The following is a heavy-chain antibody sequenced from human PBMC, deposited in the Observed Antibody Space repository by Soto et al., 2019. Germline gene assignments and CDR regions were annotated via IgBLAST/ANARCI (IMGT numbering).Heavy chain of an antibody. CDR1: GGTFSSYA. V-gene: IGHV1-69*13. CDR3: ARATWSSRKQLGGNWFDT. D-gene: IGHD6-13*01. Sequence: VKVSCKASGGTFSSYAISWVRQAPGQGLEWMGGIIPIFGTANYAQKFQGRVTITADESTSTAYMELSSLRSEDTAVYYCARATWSSRKQLGGNWFDTWGQGTLVTVSS. J-gene: IGHJ5*02. CDR2: IIPIFGTA.